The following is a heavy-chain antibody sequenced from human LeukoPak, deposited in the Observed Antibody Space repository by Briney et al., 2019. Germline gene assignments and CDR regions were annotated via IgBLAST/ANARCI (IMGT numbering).Heavy chain of an antibody. CDR1: GFTFDDYT. V-gene: IGHV3-43*01. J-gene: IGHJ6*03. CDR2: ISWDGGST. D-gene: IGHD3-10*01. CDR3: AKEYPEGFGDNYYYYMDV. Sequence: PGGSLRLSCAASGFTFDDYTMHWVRQAPGKGLEWVSLISWDGGSTYYADSVKGRFTISRDNSKNSLYLQMNSLRTEDTALYYCAKEYPEGFGDNYYYYMDVWGKGTTVTVSS.